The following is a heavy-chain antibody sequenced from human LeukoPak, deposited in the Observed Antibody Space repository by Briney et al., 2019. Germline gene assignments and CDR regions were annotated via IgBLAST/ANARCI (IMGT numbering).Heavy chain of an antibody. CDR1: GGSISSGGYY. J-gene: IGHJ4*02. Sequence: MASETLSLTCTVSGGSISSGGYYWSWIRQHPGKGLEWIGYIYYSGSTYYNPSLKSRVTISVDTSKNQFSLKLSSVTAADTAVYYCARGRSRGYSYGSELYRIPGNYFDYWGQGTLVTVSS. CDR3: ARGRSRGYSYGSELYRIPGNYFDY. CDR2: IYYSGST. D-gene: IGHD5-18*01. V-gene: IGHV4-31*03.